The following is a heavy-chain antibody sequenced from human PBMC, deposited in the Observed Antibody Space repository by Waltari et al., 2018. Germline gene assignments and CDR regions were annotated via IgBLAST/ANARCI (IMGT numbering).Heavy chain of an antibody. CDR1: GFTFSTYV. CDR3: ARGSGVDS. CDR2: ISDAGGII. J-gene: IGHJ4*02. D-gene: IGHD7-27*01. V-gene: IGHV3-23*01. Sequence: EVQLLESGGGLVQPGGSLRLACAASGFTFSTYVMNWVVQAPGKGLEWVSSISDAGGIINYADSVKGRFTISRDNSKNTLYLQMNSLRVDDTAVYYCARGSGVDSWGQGTLVTISS.